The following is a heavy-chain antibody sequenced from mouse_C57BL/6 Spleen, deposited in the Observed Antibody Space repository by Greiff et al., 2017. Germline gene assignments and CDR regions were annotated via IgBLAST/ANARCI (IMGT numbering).Heavy chain of an antibody. D-gene: IGHD1-1*01. CDR2: ISYDGSN. CDR1: GYSITSGYY. V-gene: IGHV3-6*01. J-gene: IGHJ3*01. Sequence: EVQLQESGPGLVKPSQSLSLTCSVTGYSITSGYYWNWIRQFPGNKLEWMGYISYDGSNNYNPSLKNRISITRDTSKNQFFLKLNSVTTEDTATYYCARPGSSYGFAYWGQGTLVTVSA. CDR3: ARPGSSYGFAY.